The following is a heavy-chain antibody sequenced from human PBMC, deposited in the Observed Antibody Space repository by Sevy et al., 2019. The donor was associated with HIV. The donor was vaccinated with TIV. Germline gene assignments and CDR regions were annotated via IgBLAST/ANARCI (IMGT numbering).Heavy chain of an antibody. D-gene: IGHD3-3*01. CDR2: ISGSGGTT. J-gene: IGHJ6*02. Sequence: GGSLRLSCEASGFTFRNYAMNWVRQAPGKGLEWVSGISGSGGTTYYADSVKGRFTVSRDHSKNTLYLQMNSLGAEDTAVYYCAKDQASDYDFWSGYLYYDYGMDVRGQGTTVTVSS. V-gene: IGHV3-23*01. CDR3: AKDQASDYDFWSGYLYYDYGMDV. CDR1: GFTFRNYA.